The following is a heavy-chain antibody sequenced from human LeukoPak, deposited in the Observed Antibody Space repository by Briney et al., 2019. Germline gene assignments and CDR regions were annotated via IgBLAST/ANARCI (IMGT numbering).Heavy chain of an antibody. J-gene: IGHJ5*02. V-gene: IGHV3-15*07. CDR2: IRSNSDGGTI. Sequence: GGSLRLSCATSGFTFSNAWMNWVRQAPGKGLEWVGRIRSNSDGGTIDYAAPVKARFTLSRDDSKTTLYLQMKSLETEDTAVYYCATDFYDSTWGQGTLVTVSS. CDR1: GFTFSNAW. D-gene: IGHD3-22*01. CDR3: ATDFYDST.